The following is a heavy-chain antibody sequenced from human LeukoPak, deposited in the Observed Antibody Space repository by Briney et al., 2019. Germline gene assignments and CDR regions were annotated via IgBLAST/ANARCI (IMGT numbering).Heavy chain of an antibody. V-gene: IGHV4-31*03. Sequence: SQTLSLTCTVTGGSISNSNYYWSWIRQHPGKGLEWIGYIYYSGSTYYNPSLRSRLTISVDTSKNHFSLKLNSVTAADTAVYFCARVFLDSGNEFHFDYWGQGTLVTVSS. D-gene: IGHD3-10*01. CDR3: ARVFLDSGNEFHFDY. CDR1: GGSISNSNYY. J-gene: IGHJ4*02. CDR2: IYYSGST.